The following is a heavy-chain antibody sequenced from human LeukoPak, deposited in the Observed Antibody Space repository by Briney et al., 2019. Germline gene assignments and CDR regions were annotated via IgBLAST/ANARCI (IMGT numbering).Heavy chain of an antibody. CDR3: AREERRVSSRIDF. J-gene: IGHJ4*02. CDR2: ISTSSSYI. V-gene: IGHV3-21*01. Sequence: GGALTLFSADSGFTFSTYSMNWVRQAPGKGMKWVSSISTSSSYIYYADSVKGRFTISRDSAKNSLFLQMSGLRAEDTAVYYCAREERRVSSRIDFWGQGTLVTVSS. CDR1: GFTFSTYS. D-gene: IGHD1-26*01.